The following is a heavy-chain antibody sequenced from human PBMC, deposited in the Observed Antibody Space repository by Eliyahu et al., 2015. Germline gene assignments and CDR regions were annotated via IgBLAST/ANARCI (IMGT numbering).Heavy chain of an antibody. V-gene: IGHV3-13*01. J-gene: IGHJ6*02. CDR2: IGTAGDT. Sequence: QATGKGLEWVSAIGTAGDTYYPGSVKGRFTISRENAKNSLYLQMNSLRAGDTAVYYCARQKGFHGMDVWGQGTTVTVSS. CDR3: ARQKGFHGMDV.